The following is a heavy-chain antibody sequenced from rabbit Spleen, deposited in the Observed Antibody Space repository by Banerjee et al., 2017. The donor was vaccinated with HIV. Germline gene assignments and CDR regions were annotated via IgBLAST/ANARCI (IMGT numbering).Heavy chain of an antibody. D-gene: IGHD4-1*01. CDR3: ARSTSGWHYGMDL. CDR2: IYTGSSGT. Sequence: QEQLVESGGGLVQPEGSLTLTCTASGFSFSSSYWICWVRQAPGKGLEWIGCIYTGSSGTYYASWVNGRFSISKTSSTTVTLQMTSLTAADTATYFCARSTSGWHYGMDLWGPGTLVTVS. CDR1: GFSFSSSYW. V-gene: IGHV1S45*01. J-gene: IGHJ6*01.